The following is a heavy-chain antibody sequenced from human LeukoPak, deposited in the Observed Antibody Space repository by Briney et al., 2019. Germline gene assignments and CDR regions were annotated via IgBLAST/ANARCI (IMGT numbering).Heavy chain of an antibody. V-gene: IGHV3-21*01. CDR1: GFIFSSNW. D-gene: IGHD3-22*01. Sequence: GGSLRLSCAASGFIFSSNWMTWVRQAPGKGLEWVSSISSSSSYIYYADSVKGRFTISRDNAKNSLYLQMNSLRAEDTAVYYCARAGDRYYYDSSGYYPDYWGQGTLVTVSS. J-gene: IGHJ4*02. CDR2: ISSSSSYI. CDR3: ARAGDRYYYDSSGYYPDY.